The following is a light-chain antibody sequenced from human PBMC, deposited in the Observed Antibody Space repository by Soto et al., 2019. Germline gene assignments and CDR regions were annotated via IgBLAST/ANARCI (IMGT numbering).Light chain of an antibody. CDR3: VAWDDSLSGVV. V-gene: IGLV1-47*01. CDR2: RNN. CDR1: SSNIGSNY. J-gene: IGLJ2*01. Sequence: QSALTQPASVSGTPGQRVTISCSGSSSNIGSNYVYWYQQLPGTAPKLLIYRNNQRPSGVPDRFSSSKSGTSASLAISGLRSEDEADYYCVAWDDSLSGVVFGGGTKLTVL.